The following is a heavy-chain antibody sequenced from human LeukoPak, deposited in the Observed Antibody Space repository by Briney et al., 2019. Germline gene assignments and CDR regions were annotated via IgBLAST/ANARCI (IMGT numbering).Heavy chain of an antibody. CDR2: INTNTENP. V-gene: IGHV7-4-1*02. Sequence: GASVKVSCKASGYTFTIYAMNWVRQAPGQGLEWMGWINTNTENPAYAQGFTGRFVFSLDTSVSTAYLQINSLKTEDTAVYYCARMGYCTRATCGGAFDFWGQGTLVTVSS. J-gene: IGHJ4*02. CDR3: ARMGYCTRATCGGAFDF. D-gene: IGHD2-8*01. CDR1: GYTFTIYA.